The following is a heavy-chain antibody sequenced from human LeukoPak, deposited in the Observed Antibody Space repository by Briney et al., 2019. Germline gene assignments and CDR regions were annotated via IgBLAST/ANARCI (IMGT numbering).Heavy chain of an antibody. J-gene: IGHJ4*02. CDR2: IYTSGST. D-gene: IGHD4-23*01. Sequence: SETLSLTCTVSGGSISSGSYYWSWIRQPAGKGLEWIGRIYTSGSTNYNPSLKSRVTISVDTSKNQFSLKLSSVTAADTAVYYCARDLADYGGKKRAYYFDYWGQGTLVTVSS. CDR3: ARDLADYGGKKRAYYFDY. V-gene: IGHV4-61*02. CDR1: GGSISSGSYY.